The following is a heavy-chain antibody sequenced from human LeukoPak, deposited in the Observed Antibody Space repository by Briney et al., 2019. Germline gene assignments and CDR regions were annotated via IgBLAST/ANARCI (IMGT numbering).Heavy chain of an antibody. CDR2: IYHSGST. J-gene: IGHJ3*02. CDR1: GYSISSGYY. CDR3: ARGELTTVTTGAFDI. V-gene: IGHV4-38-2*01. D-gene: IGHD4-17*01. Sequence: SETLSLTCAVSGYSISSGYYWGWIRQPPGKGLEWIGSIYHSGSTYYNPSLKSRVTISVDTSKNQFSLKLSSVTAAGTAVYYCARGELTTVTTGAFDIWGQGTMVTVSS.